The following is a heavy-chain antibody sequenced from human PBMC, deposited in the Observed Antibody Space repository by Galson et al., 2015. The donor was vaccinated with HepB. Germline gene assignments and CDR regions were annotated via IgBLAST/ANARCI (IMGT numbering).Heavy chain of an antibody. CDR1: GGSISSSSYY. V-gene: IGHV4-39*01. CDR3: ASPEINSGMIDY. D-gene: IGHD2-15*01. CDR2: IYYSGST. J-gene: IGHJ4*02. Sequence: SETLSLTCTVSGGSISSSSYYWGWIRQPPGKGLKWIGSIYYSGSTYYNPSLKSRVTISVDTSKNQFSLKLSSVTAADTAVYYCASPEINSGMIDYWGQGTLVTVSS.